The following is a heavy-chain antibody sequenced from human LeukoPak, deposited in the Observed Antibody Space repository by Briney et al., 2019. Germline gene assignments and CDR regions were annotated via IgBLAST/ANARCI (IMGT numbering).Heavy chain of an antibody. D-gene: IGHD2-21*01. Sequence: SVKVSCKASGGTFSSYAISWVRQAPGQGLEWMGIINPSGGSTNYAQKFQGRVTITADESTSTAYMELSSLRSEDTAVYYCASLFGMDVWGQGTTVTVSS. V-gene: IGHV1-69*11. CDR1: GGTFSSYA. CDR2: INPSGGST. CDR3: ASLFGMDV. J-gene: IGHJ6*02.